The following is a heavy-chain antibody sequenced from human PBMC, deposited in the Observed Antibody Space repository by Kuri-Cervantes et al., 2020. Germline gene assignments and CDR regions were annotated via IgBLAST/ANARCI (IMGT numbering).Heavy chain of an antibody. Sequence: GPTLVKPTQTLTLTCTFSGFSLSTSGVGVSWIRQPPGKALEWLAHIFSNDEKSYSTSLKSRLTISKDTSKSQVVLTMTNMDPVDTATYYCARSPTGTRSYYYGMDVWGQGTTVTVSS. J-gene: IGHJ6*02. CDR2: IFSNDEK. CDR3: ARSPTGTRSYYYGMDV. V-gene: IGHV2-26*01. CDR1: GFSLSTSGVG. D-gene: IGHD1-1*01.